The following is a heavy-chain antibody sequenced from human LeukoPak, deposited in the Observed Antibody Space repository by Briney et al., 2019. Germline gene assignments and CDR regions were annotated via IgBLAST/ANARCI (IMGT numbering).Heavy chain of an antibody. Sequence: PGGSLRLSCAASGFTFSSYAMSWVRRAPGRGLERASSISGSGDNTYYADSVKGRLTTSRDNSKTTLYLQMNSLRVGDTAVYYCAKELRAEWLSKTPFLLPAYWGQGTLVTVSS. CDR2: ISGSGDNT. CDR1: GFTFSSYA. D-gene: IGHD3-3*01. J-gene: IGHJ1*01. V-gene: IGHV3-23*01. CDR3: AKELRAEWLSKTPFLLPAY.